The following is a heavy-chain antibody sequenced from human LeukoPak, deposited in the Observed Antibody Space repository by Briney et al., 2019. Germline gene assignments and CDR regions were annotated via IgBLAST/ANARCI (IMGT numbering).Heavy chain of an antibody. D-gene: IGHD3-10*01. Sequence: SETLSLTCTVSGGSISSSNYYWGWIRQPPGKGLEWIGSIYYSGSTYYNPSLKSRVTISVDTSKNQFSLKLTSVTAADTAVYYCARPRLLYGSGPILVWGQGTLVTVSS. CDR2: IYYSGST. CDR1: GGSISSSNYY. J-gene: IGHJ4*02. V-gene: IGHV4-39*01. CDR3: ARPRLLYGSGPILV.